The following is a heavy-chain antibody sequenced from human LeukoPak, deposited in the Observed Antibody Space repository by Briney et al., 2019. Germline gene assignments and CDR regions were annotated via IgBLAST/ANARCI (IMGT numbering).Heavy chain of an antibody. V-gene: IGHV4-34*01. CDR3: ARGSSFDGYCSAGACDAGYYDS. Sequence: SETLSLTCAVYGESFSAYFWNWFRQAPGKPLENIGEINHRGSSHYNPSLKTRVTLSVDTSKNQFSLKLTSVTAADTAVYFRARGSSFDGYCSAGACDAGYYDSWGQGTPVTVSS. J-gene: IGHJ4*02. D-gene: IGHD2-15*01. CDR1: GESFSAYF. CDR2: INHRGSS.